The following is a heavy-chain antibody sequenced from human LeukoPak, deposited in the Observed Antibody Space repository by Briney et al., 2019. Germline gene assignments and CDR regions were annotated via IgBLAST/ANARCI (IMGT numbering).Heavy chain of an antibody. J-gene: IGHJ4*02. D-gene: IGHD3-22*01. CDR3: ARVFPTYYYDSSGYYYSGTLGY. CDR1: GYSISTSYC. CDR2: IYHSGNT. Sequence: PSETLSLTCTVSGYSISTSYCWGWIRQPPGKGLEWIGSIYHSGNTYYNPSLKSRVTISVDTSKNQFSLKLSSVTAADTAVYYCARVFPTYYYDSSGYYYSGTLGYWGQGTLVTVSS. V-gene: IGHV4-38-2*02.